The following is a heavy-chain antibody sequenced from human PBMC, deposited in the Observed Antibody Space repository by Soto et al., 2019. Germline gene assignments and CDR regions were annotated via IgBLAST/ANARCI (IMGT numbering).Heavy chain of an antibody. D-gene: IGHD5-18*01. J-gene: IGHJ4*02. CDR2: ISYSGTT. CDR1: GGSLSSYY. V-gene: IGHV4-59*01. CDR3: AREGYNFGPFDY. Sequence: PSETLSLTCTVSGGSLSSYYWSWIRRPPGMGLEWIASISYSGTTNYNSSLKSRVTISIDTSKNQFSLKFNSVTAADTAAYYCAREGYNFGPFDYWGQGALVTVSS.